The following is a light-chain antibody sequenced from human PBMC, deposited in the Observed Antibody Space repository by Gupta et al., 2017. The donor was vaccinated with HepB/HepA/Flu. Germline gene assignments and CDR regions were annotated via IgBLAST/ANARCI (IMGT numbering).Light chain of an antibody. J-gene: IGKJ3*01. CDR2: AAS. V-gene: IGKV1-17*01. Sequence: DIQMTQSPSSLSASVGDRVTITCRASQDIRNDLLGWFQQKPGKAPKRLIYAASSLDGGVPSRFSGSGSGTEFTLTISSLQPEDFATYYCLQHNTYPFTFGPGTKVDIK. CDR3: LQHNTYPFT. CDR1: QDIRND.